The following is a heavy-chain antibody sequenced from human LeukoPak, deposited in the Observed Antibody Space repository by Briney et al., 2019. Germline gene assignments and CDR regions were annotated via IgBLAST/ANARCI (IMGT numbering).Heavy chain of an antibody. CDR1: GGSFSGYY. V-gene: IGHV4-34*01. CDR2: INHSGST. J-gene: IGHJ5*02. Sequence: PSETLSLTCAVYGGSFSGYYWSWIRQPPGKGLGWIGEINHSGSTNYNPSLKSRVTISVDTSKNQFSLKLSSVTAADTAVYYCARTTVRWGLNWFDPWGQGTLVTVSS. D-gene: IGHD4-17*01. CDR3: ARTTVRWGLNWFDP.